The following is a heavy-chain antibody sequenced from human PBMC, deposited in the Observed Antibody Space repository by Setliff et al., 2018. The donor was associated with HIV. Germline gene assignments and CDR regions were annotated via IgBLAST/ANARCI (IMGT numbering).Heavy chain of an antibody. J-gene: IGHJ1*01. CDR2: ISPYNGGT. V-gene: IGHV1-18*01. CDR3: ARGISRDIYGYYRDEYFQH. Sequence: ASVKVSCKTSGYNFKEYGISWVRQAPGQGLEWMGWISPYNGGTRYAQKFQGRVTLTTDTTTNTAYMEVRTLRSDDTAVYYCARGISRDIYGYYRDEYFQHWGQGTLVTVSS. CDR1: GYNFKEYG. D-gene: IGHD3-22*01.